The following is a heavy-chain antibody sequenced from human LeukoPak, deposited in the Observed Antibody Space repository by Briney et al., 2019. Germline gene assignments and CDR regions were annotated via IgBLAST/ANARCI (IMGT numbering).Heavy chain of an antibody. V-gene: IGHV4-59*08. D-gene: IGHD6-13*01. CDR3: ARAYSSSWYWNWFDP. CDR2: IYYSGST. CDR1: GGSISSYY. J-gene: IGHJ5*02. Sequence: SETLSLTCTVSGGSISSYYWSWIRQPPGKGLEWIGYIYYSGSTYYNPSLRSRVTISVDTSKNQFSLKLSSVTAADTALYYCARAYSSSWYWNWFDPWGQGTLVTVSS.